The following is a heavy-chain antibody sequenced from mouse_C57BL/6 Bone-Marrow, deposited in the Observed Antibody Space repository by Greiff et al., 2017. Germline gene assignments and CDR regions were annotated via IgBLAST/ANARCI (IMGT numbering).Heavy chain of an antibody. Sequence: EVLLLESGGGLVKPGASVKLSCAASGFTFSSYAMPWVRQTPEQRLEWVATISDGGSYTYYPENVKGRFTISRDKAKNNLYLQMSHLKSEDTAMYYSARDKGYDYGGFAYWGQGTLVTVSA. J-gene: IGHJ3*01. CDR3: ARDKGYDYGGFAY. CDR1: GFTFSSYA. D-gene: IGHD2-4*01. CDR2: ISDGGSYT. V-gene: IGHV5-4*01.